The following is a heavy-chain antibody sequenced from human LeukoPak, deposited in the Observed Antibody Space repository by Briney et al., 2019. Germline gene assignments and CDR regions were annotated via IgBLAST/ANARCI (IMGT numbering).Heavy chain of an antibody. V-gene: IGHV5-51*01. Sequence: GESLKISCKGSGYSFTTYWIGWVRQMPGKGLEWMGIIYPRDSDTSYSPSFHRQATISADKSISTAYLQWRSLKASDTAMYYCARQRFTTRAYAGNWFDPWGQGTLVAVSS. D-gene: IGHD3-16*01. CDR1: GYSFTTYW. J-gene: IGHJ5*02. CDR2: IYPRDSDT. CDR3: ARQRFTTRAYAGNWFDP.